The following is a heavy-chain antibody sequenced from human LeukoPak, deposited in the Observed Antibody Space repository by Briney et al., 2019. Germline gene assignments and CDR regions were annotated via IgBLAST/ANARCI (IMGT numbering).Heavy chain of an antibody. J-gene: IGHJ4*02. CDR3: ARGRYYDNSVYYYFDY. D-gene: IGHD3-22*01. CDR2: ISGSGGST. Sequence: GGSLRLSCAASGFTFSSYAMSWVRQAPGMGLAWVSAISGSGGSTYYADSVKGPFTISRDTSKNTLYLQMNSLRAEDTAVYYCARGRYYDNSVYYYFDYWGQGTLVTVSS. CDR1: GFTFSSYA. V-gene: IGHV3-23*01.